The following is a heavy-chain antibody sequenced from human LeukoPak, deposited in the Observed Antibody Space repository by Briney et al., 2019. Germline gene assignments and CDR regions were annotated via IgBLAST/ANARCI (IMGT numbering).Heavy chain of an antibody. CDR2: IDSDGSTT. D-gene: IGHD2-2*01. Sequence: GGSLRPSCVVSGFTFSHYWVHWVRQAPGKGLVWVSRIDSDGSTTTYADSVKGRFTISRDNAKNTLYLQMNSLRAEDTAVYYCARPGALVVPAAMRYWGQGTLVTVSS. J-gene: IGHJ4*02. V-gene: IGHV3-74*01. CDR1: GFTFSHYW. CDR3: ARPGALVVPAAMRY.